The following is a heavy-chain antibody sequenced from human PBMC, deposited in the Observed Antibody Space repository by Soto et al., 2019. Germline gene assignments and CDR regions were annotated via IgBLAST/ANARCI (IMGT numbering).Heavy chain of an antibody. CDR2: ISYDGSNK. CDR1: GFPFSSYA. J-gene: IGHJ6*02. D-gene: IGHD3-3*01. V-gene: IGHV3-30*03. Sequence: GGSLRLSCAASGFPFSSYAMNWVRQAPGKGLEWVAVISYDGSNKNHADTVKGRFTTSRDNSKNTLYLQMNSLRAEDTAVYYCARGYDFWSGYYYPYGMDVWGQGTTVTVSS. CDR3: ARGYDFWSGYYYPYGMDV.